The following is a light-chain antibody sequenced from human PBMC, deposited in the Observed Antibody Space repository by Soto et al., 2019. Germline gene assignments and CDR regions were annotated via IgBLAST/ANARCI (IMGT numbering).Light chain of an antibody. CDR2: KAS. CDR1: QTISSW. V-gene: IGKV1-5*03. CDR3: QHYNSYSEA. J-gene: IGKJ1*01. Sequence: DIHVTHSPSTLAGSVGDRVTITCRASQTISSWLAWYQQKPGKAPKLLIYKASTLKSGVPSRFSGSGSGTEFTLTISSLQPDDFATYYCQHYNSYSEAFGQGTK.